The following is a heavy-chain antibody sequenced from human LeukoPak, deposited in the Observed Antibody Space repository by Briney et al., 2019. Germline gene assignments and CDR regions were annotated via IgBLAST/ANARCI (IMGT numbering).Heavy chain of an antibody. J-gene: IGHJ4*02. D-gene: IGHD1-1*01. CDR1: GFPLSSYS. CDR2: ISSSGSNI. V-gene: IGHV3-48*01. Sequence: GGSLRLSCTASGFPLSSYSINWVRQAPGKGLEWISYISSSGSNIYYLDSVQGRLTVSRDNERNSLFLQIDSPRAEDTAVYYCVRVKGTHFDYWGQGSLVTVSS. CDR3: VRVKGTHFDY.